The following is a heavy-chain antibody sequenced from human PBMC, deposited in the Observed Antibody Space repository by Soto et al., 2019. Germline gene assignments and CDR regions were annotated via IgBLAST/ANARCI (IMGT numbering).Heavy chain of an antibody. D-gene: IGHD2-2*01. Sequence: SETLSLTCTVSGGSISSGGHYWSWIRQHPGKGLEWIGYIYYSGSTYYNPSLKSRVTISVDTSKNQFSLKLSSVTAADTAVYYCARDRGGLYCSSTSCPMDVWGKGTTVTVSS. J-gene: IGHJ6*04. V-gene: IGHV4-31*03. CDR1: GGSISSGGHY. CDR3: ARDRGGLYCSSTSCPMDV. CDR2: IYYSGST.